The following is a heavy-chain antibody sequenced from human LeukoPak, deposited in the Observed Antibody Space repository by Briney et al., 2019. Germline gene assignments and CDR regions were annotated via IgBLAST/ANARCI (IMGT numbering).Heavy chain of an antibody. J-gene: IGHJ4*02. V-gene: IGHV4-34*01. D-gene: IGHD2-2*03. CDR3: AFLDFDY. Sequence: PSETLSLTCAVYGGPFSGYYWSWIRQPPGKGLEWIGEINHSGSTNYNPSLKSRVTISVDTSKNQFSLKLSSVTAADTAVYYCAFLDFDYWGQGTLVTVSS. CDR2: INHSGST. CDR1: GGPFSGYY.